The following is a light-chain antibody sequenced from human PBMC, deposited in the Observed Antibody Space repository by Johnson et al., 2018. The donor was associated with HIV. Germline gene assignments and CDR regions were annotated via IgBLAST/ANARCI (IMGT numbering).Light chain of an antibody. CDR2: END. V-gene: IGLV1-51*02. CDR3: GTWDSSLSAGI. CDR1: SSNIGRNY. Sequence: QSVLTQPPSVSAAPGQKVTISCSGSSSNIGRNYVSWHQQLPGTAPKILIYENDKRPSGIPDRFSGSKSGTSATLGITGLQTGAEADYYCGTWDSSLSAGIFGTGTKVTVL. J-gene: IGLJ1*01.